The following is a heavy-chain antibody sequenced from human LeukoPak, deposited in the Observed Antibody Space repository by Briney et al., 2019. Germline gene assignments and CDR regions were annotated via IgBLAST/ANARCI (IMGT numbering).Heavy chain of an antibody. V-gene: IGHV1-18*01. D-gene: IGHD3-9*01. Sequence: AAVKVSCKASGYTFTNYGVIWVRQAPGEGVERMGWISAYKGNTNYAQKLEGRVTVTTDTSTSTAYMEVRRLRADETAVYYCARDLGCYDILTGAPTTRYMAVWGKGTTVTVSS. J-gene: IGHJ6*03. CDR2: ISAYKGNT. CDR3: ARDLGCYDILTGAPTTRYMAV. CDR1: GYTFTNYG.